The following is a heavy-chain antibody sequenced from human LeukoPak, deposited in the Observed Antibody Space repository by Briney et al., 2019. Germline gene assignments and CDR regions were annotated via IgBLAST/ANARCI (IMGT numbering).Heavy chain of an antibody. V-gene: IGHV4-4*02. CDR2: ISLTGLT. Sequence: SETLSLTCGVSGGSISNTNWWSWVRQPPGQGLEWIGEISLTGLTHYNPSLESRVTVSLGKSKNQLSLNLTSVTAADTAVYYCAREWHHVSDYWGQGNLVTVSS. CDR3: AREWHHVSDY. J-gene: IGHJ4*02. CDR1: GGSISNTNW. D-gene: IGHD5-12*01.